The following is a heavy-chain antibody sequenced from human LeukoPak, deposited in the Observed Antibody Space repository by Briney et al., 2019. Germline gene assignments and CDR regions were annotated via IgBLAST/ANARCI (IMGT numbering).Heavy chain of an antibody. V-gene: IGHV3-48*02. CDR1: GFSFSSHS. D-gene: IGHD1-26*01. CDR2: ISSSGSSI. Sequence: GGSLRLSCAASGFSFSSHSISWVRQAPGKGLEWVSYISSSGSSIFYADSVKGRFTISRDNAKNSLYLQMNSLRDEDTAVYYCARGGGSYYNYWGQGTLVTVSS. J-gene: IGHJ4*02. CDR3: ARGGGSYYNY.